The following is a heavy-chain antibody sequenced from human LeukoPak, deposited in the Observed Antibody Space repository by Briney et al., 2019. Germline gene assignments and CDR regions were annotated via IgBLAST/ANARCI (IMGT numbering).Heavy chain of an antibody. CDR1: GFTFGDYA. V-gene: IGHV3-49*03. J-gene: IGHJ5*02. Sequence: GGSLRLSCTVSGFTFGDYAMSWFRQAPGKGLEWVGFIRSKAYGGTIEYAASVKGRFTISRDDSKSFAYLQMNSLKTEDTAVYYCTRGYGSGRNWFDPWGQGTLVTVSS. CDR3: TRGYGSGRNWFDP. D-gene: IGHD3-10*01. CDR2: IRSKAYGGTI.